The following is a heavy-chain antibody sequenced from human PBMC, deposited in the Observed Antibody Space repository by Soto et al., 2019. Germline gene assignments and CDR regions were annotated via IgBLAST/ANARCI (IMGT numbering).Heavy chain of an antibody. CDR1: GFTFTSYW. CDR3: GRDGVRRGGGV. D-gene: IGHD3-16*01. CDR2: IKGDGSEK. V-gene: IGHV3-7*01. Sequence: EVRLVESGGGLVQPGGSLRLSCVASGFTFTSYWMSWVRQAPGKGLEWVANIKGDGSEKRYVDSVKGRLTISRDNAKNSVYLKMTSRRGGDAALYSGGRDGVRRGGGVGGKGTRVTVPS. J-gene: IGHJ6*03.